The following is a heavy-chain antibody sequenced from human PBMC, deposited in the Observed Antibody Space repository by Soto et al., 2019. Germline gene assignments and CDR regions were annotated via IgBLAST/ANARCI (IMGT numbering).Heavy chain of an antibody. V-gene: IGHV4-34*01. Sequence: QVQLQQWGAGLLKPSETLSLTCAVYGGSFSGYYWSWIRQPPGKGLEWIGEINHSGSTNYNPSLKSRVTISVDTSKNQFSLKLSSVTAADTAVYYCARDPKDQCSSSFTGRSPVCSPHGFDPWGQGTLVTVSS. D-gene: IGHD6-13*01. CDR1: GGSFSGYY. CDR2: INHSGST. CDR3: ARDPKDQCSSSFTGRSPVCSPHGFDP. J-gene: IGHJ5*02.